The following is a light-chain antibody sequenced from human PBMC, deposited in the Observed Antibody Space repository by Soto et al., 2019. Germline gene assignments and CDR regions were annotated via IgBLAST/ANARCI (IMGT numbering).Light chain of an antibody. Sequence: EIVMTQSPATLSVSPGERATLSCRASQSVSSNLAWYQQKPGQAPRLLIYGASTRATGIPARFSGSGSGTXFTLTISSLQSEDFAVXXXXQYNNWPPVWTFGQGTKVEIK. V-gene: IGKV3-15*01. CDR2: GAS. CDR1: QSVSSN. CDR3: XQYNNWPPVWT. J-gene: IGKJ1*01.